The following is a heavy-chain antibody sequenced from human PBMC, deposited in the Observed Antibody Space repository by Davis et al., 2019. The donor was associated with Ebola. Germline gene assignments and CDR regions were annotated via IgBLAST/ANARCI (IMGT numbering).Heavy chain of an antibody. D-gene: IGHD3-22*01. J-gene: IGHJ5*02. CDR1: GFTFSAHT. CDR2: ISSSGSTI. Sequence: GESLKISCSASGFTFSAHTMHWVRQAPGKGLEWVSYISSSGSTIYYADSVKGRFTISRDNSKNTLYLQMNSLRAEDTAVYYCAKMGMYYYDSSGYYPDNWFDPWGQGTLVTVSS. V-gene: IGHV3-48*01. CDR3: AKMGMYYYDSSGYYPDNWFDP.